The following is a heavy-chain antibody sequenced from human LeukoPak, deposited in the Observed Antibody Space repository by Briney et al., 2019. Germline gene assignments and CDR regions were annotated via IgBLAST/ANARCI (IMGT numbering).Heavy chain of an antibody. J-gene: IGHJ5*02. CDR1: GYTFTSYY. D-gene: IGHD1-7*01. V-gene: IGHV1-46*03. CDR3: ARDLMDGHNWNYDCWFDP. CDR2: INPSGGST. Sequence: ASVKVSCKASGYTFTSYYMHWVRQAPGQGLEWMGIINPSGGSTSYAQKFQGRVTMTRDTSTGTVYMELSSLRSEDTAVYYCARDLMDGHNWNYDCWFDPWGQGTLVTVSS.